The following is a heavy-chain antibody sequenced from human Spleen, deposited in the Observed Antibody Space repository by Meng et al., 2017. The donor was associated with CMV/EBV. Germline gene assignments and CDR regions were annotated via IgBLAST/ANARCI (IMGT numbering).Heavy chain of an antibody. D-gene: IGHD6-6*01. CDR1: GGSISPTNYY. Sequence: SETLSLTCTVSGGSISPTNYYWGWLRQPPGKGLEWIASIYYTGTTYYSPSLKSRITMSVDTSKNLFSLRLRSMTAADTAVYYCARSVANYYYGLDVWGQGTTVTVSS. V-gene: IGHV4-39*07. CDR2: IYYTGTT. J-gene: IGHJ6*02. CDR3: ARSVANYYYGLDV.